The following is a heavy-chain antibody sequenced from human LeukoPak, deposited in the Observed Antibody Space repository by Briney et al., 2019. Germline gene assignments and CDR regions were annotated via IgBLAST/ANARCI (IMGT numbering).Heavy chain of an antibody. Sequence: GASVKVSCKASGYTFTCYYMDWVGQAPGQGLGWKGWINPNSGGKNYEKKVQGRVTMTRDTSISTAYMELSRLRSDDTAVYYCAIQGVWYYDSSGSNWFDPWGQGTLVTVSS. CDR1: GYTFTCYY. J-gene: IGHJ5*02. D-gene: IGHD3-22*01. CDR3: AIQGVWYYDSSGSNWFDP. V-gene: IGHV1-2*02. CDR2: INPNSGGK.